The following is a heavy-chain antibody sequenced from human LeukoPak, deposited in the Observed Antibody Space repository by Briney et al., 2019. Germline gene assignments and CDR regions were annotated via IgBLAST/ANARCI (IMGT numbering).Heavy chain of an antibody. CDR2: IYYSGST. V-gene: IGHV4-59*01. D-gene: IGHD3-10*01. Sequence: SETLSLTCTVSGGSISSYYRNWIRQPPGKGLEWIGYIYYSGSTNYNPSLKSRVTISLDTSKNQFSLKLSSVTAADTAIYYCARDSGSYYGMDVWGKGTTVTVSS. CDR3: ARDSGSYYGMDV. CDR1: GGSISSYY. J-gene: IGHJ6*04.